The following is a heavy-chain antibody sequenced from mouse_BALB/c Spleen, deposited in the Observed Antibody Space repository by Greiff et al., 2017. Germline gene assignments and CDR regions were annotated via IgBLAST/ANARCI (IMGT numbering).Heavy chain of an antibody. CDR3: ARGSYGNYMDY. J-gene: IGHJ2*01. Sequence: QVQLQQSGAGLVRPGASGKLSCKASGFTFTSFWMQWVKQRPGQGLEWIGAIYPGGGDTRYTQTFKGRATLSAENSSSTAYMQLSSLASEDSAVYYCARGSYGNYMDYWGQGTTLTVSS. V-gene: IGHV1-87*01. CDR1: GFTFTSFW. D-gene: IGHD2-1*01. CDR2: IYPGGGDT.